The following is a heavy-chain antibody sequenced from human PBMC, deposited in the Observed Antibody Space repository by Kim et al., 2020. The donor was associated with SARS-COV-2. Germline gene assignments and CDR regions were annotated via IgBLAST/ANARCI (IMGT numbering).Heavy chain of an antibody. Sequence: SQTLSLTCAISRDSVSSNSAAWNWIRRSPSRGHEWLGRTYYTSKWYEAYAESVKGRITIKSDTSKNQFSLQLDSVSPEDTAVYYCARSIVHSPSFYF. D-gene: IGHD2-15*01. CDR1: RDSVSSNSAA. V-gene: IGHV6-1*01. CDR3: ARSIVHSPSFYF. CDR2: TYYTSKWYE. J-gene: IGHJ2*01.